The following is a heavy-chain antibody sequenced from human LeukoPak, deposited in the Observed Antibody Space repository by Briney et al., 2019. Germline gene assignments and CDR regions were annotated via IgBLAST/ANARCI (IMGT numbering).Heavy chain of an antibody. CDR2: IYHSGST. CDR3: ASTRGHDAFDI. D-gene: IGHD3-10*01. Sequence: PSETLSLTCAVSGGSISSGGYSWSWIRQPPGKGLEWIGYIYHSGSTYYNPSLKCRVTISVDRSKNQFSLKLSSVTAADTAVYYCASTRGHDAFDIWGQGTMVTVSS. J-gene: IGHJ3*02. V-gene: IGHV4-30-2*01. CDR1: GGSISSGGYS.